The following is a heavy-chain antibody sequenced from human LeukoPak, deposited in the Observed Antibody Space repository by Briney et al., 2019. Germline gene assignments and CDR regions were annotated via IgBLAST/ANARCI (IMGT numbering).Heavy chain of an antibody. CDR1: GGTFSSYA. CDR3: ARWFGELFAWFDP. CDR2: IIPIFGTA. Sequence: SVKVSCKASGGTFSSYAISWVRQAPGQGLEWMGGIIPIFGTANYAQKFQGRVTITADESTSTAYMELSSLRSDDTAVYYCARWFGELFAWFDPWGQGTLVTVSS. D-gene: IGHD3-10*01. V-gene: IGHV1-69*01. J-gene: IGHJ5*02.